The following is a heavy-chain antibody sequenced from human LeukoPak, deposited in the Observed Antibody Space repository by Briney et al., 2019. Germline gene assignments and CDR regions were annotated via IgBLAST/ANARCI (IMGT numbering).Heavy chain of an antibody. J-gene: IGHJ3*02. CDR3: ARDFGGLRSTDAFDI. D-gene: IGHD3-10*01. CDR2: IKQDGSEK. V-gene: IGHV3-7*01. CDR1: GFTFSSYW. Sequence: GGSLRLSCAASGFTFSSYWMSWVRQAPGKGLEWVANIKQDGSEKYYVDSVKGRFTISRDNAKNSLYLQMNSLRAEDTAVYYCARDFGGLRSTDAFDIWGQGTMVTVSS.